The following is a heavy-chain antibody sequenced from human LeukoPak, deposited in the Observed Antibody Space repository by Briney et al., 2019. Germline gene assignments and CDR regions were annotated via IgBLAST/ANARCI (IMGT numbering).Heavy chain of an antibody. D-gene: IGHD1-26*01. Sequence: GASVKVSCKASGYTFTNYAMHWVRQAPGQRLEWMGWINTGNGNTKYSQEFQGRVTITRDTSANTAYMELSSLRSEDMAVYYCARGLYYNEFDYWGQGTLVTVSS. CDR2: INTGNGNT. J-gene: IGHJ4*02. V-gene: IGHV1-3*03. CDR1: GYTFTNYA. CDR3: ARGLYYNEFDY.